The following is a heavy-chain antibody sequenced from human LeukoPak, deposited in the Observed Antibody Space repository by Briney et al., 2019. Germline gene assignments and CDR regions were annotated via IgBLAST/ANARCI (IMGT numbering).Heavy chain of an antibody. Sequence: GGSLRLSCAASGFTFSSYDMHWVRQATGKGLEWVSAIGTAGDTYYPGSVKGRFTISRENARNSLYLQMNSLRAGDTAVYYCARASYYDSSIDYWGQGTLVTVSS. V-gene: IGHV3-13*01. CDR2: IGTAGDT. CDR3: ARASYYDSSIDY. D-gene: IGHD3-22*01. CDR1: GFTFSSYD. J-gene: IGHJ4*02.